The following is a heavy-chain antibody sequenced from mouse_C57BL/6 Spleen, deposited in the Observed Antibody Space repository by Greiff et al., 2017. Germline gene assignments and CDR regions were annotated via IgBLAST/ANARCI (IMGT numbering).Heavy chain of an antibody. Sequence: VQLQQPGAELVKPGASVKLSCKASGYTFTSYWMQWVKQRPGQGLEWIGEIDPSDSYTNYNHKFKGKATLTVDTSSSTAYMQRSSLTSEDSAVYYCARSNYSNYFAYWGQGTLVTVSA. D-gene: IGHD2-5*01. CDR2: IDPSDSYT. J-gene: IGHJ3*01. CDR1: GYTFTSYW. CDR3: ARSNYSNYFAY. V-gene: IGHV1-50*01.